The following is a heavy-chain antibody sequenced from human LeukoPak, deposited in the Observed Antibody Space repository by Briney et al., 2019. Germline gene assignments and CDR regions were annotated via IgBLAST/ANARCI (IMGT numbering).Heavy chain of an antibody. CDR1: GFTFDDYA. CDR3: AKDMVRHSSGYYSFDY. Sequence: GGSLRLSCAASGFTFDDYAMHWVRQAPGKGLEWVSGISWNSGSIGYADSVKGRFTISRDNAKNSLYLQMNSLRAEDMALYYCAKDMVRHSSGYYSFDYWGQGTQVTVSS. V-gene: IGHV3-9*03. CDR2: ISWNSGSI. D-gene: IGHD3-22*01. J-gene: IGHJ4*02.